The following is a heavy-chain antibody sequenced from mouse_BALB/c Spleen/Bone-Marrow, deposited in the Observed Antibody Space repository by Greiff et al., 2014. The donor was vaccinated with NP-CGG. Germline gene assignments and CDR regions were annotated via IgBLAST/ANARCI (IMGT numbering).Heavy chain of an antibody. J-gene: IGHJ2*01. CDR1: GYTFTSYW. V-gene: IGHV1-69*02. CDR2: IYPSDSYT. CDR3: TRSGGYYFDY. Sequence: QVQLKESGAELVRPGASVKLSCKASGYTFTSYWINWGKQRPGQGLEWIGNIYPSDSYTNYNQKFKDKATLTVDKSSSTAYMQLSSPTSEDSAVYYCTRSGGYYFDYWGQGTTLTVSS.